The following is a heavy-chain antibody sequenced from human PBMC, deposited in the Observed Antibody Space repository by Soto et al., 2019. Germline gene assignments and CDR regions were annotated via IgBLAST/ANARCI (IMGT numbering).Heavy chain of an antibody. CDR2: IKQDGSEK. V-gene: IGHV3-7*01. CDR3: ATACKAPYLEWFFLQC. Sequence: PVGSLRLSCASSVFTFSSYGMSCVRHSPGKWLEWVANIKQDGSEKYYVDSVKGRFTISRDNAKNSLYPQMNSLRAEDTAVYYLATACKAPYLEWFFLQCWGQGTMVTVSS. CDR1: VFTFSSYG. D-gene: IGHD3-3*01. J-gene: IGHJ3*01.